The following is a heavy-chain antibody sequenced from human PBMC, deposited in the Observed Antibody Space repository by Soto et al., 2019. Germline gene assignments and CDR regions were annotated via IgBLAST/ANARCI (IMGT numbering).Heavy chain of an antibody. CDR1: GYTLTELS. CDR2: FDPEDGET. CDR3: ATTPPPRKYDSSLDY. D-gene: IGHD3-22*01. J-gene: IGHJ4*02. Sequence: GASVKVSCKVSGYTLTELSMHWVRQAPGKGLEWMGGFDPEDGETIYAQKFQGRVTMTEDTSTDTAYMELSSLRSEDTAVYYCATTPPPRKYDSSLDYWAQGNLVTVSS. V-gene: IGHV1-24*01.